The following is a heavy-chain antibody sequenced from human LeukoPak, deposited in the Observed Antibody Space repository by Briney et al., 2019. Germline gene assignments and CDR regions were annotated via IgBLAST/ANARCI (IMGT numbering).Heavy chain of an antibody. D-gene: IGHD2-15*01. J-gene: IGHJ4*02. CDR3: ARGRLGYCSGGSCYGGERD. V-gene: IGHV1-69*04. Sequence: SVKVSCKASGGTFSSYAISWVRQAPGQGLEWMGRIIPILGIANYAQKFQGRVTITADKSTSTAYMELSSLRSEDTAVYYCARGRLGYCSGGSCYGGERDWGQGTLVTVSS. CDR1: GGTFSSYA. CDR2: IIPILGIA.